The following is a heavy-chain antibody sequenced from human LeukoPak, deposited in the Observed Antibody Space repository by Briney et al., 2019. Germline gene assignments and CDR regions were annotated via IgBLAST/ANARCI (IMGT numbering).Heavy chain of an antibody. J-gene: IGHJ6*02. CDR2: VSTTESTI. CDR3: ARGSDGRGGNHYYYYAMDV. Sequence: PGGSLRLSCAASGFIFSNYEMNWVRQAPGKGPEWISYVSTTESTIYYADSVKGRFTTSRDNAKNSLYLQMDNLRAEDTAVYYCARGSDGRGGNHYYYYAMDVWGEGTTVSVSS. D-gene: IGHD3-10*01. CDR1: GFIFSNYE. V-gene: IGHV3-48*03.